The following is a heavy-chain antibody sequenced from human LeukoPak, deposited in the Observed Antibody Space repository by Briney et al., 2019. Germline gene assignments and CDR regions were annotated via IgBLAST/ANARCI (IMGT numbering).Heavy chain of an antibody. CDR2: IQAKAYGGAT. J-gene: IGHJ4*02. V-gene: IGHV3-49*04. CDR1: GFIFGDYA. Sequence: GGSLRLSCSTSGFIFGDYAMSWVRQAPGKGLEWVGFIQAKAYGGATKYAASVNGRFSISRDDSQSIANLQMNDLKTEDTAVYYCTRAPHPRCSSSGCYLDYWGQGTLVTVSS. D-gene: IGHD2-2*01. CDR3: TRAPHPRCSSSGCYLDY.